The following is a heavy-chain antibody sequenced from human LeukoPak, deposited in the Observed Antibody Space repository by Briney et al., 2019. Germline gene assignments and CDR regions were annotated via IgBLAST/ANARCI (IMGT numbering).Heavy chain of an antibody. CDR2: IYYSGST. Sequence: KASETLSLTCTVSGGPISSSSYYWGWIRQPPGKGLEWIGSIYYSGSTYYNPSLKSRVTISVDTSKNQFSLKLSSVTAADTAVYYCARMDGYNQFDYWGQGTLVTVSS. CDR1: GGPISSSSYY. V-gene: IGHV4-39*01. D-gene: IGHD5-24*01. CDR3: ARMDGYNQFDY. J-gene: IGHJ4*02.